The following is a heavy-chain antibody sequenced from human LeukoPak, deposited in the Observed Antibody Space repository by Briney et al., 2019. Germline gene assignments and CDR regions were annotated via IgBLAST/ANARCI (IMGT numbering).Heavy chain of an antibody. CDR3: ARGSIAAAGTIPY. CDR1: GYTFTSYY. D-gene: IGHD6-13*01. V-gene: IGHV1-2*06. CDR2: INPNSGGT. J-gene: IGHJ4*02. Sequence: ASVKVSCKASGYTFTSYYMHWVRQAPGQGLEWMGRINPNSGGTNYAQKFQGRVTMTRDTSISTAYMELSRLRSDDTAVYYCARGSIAAAGTIPYWGQGALVTVSS.